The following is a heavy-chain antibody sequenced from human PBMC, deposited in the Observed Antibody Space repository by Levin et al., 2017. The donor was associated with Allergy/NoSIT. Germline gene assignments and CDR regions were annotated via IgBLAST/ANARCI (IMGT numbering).Heavy chain of an antibody. V-gene: IGHV4-39*01. Sequence: SQTLSLTCTVSGGSISSSTDYWGWIRQPPGKGLEWIGSIDYSGNTYYNPSLKSRVTISVDTSKNQFSLKVSSVTAADTAVYYCARRFTLGYCSSTSCYGGDYFDYWGQGTLVTVSS. D-gene: IGHD2-2*01. CDR3: ARRFTLGYCSSTSCYGGDYFDY. CDR2: IDYSGNT. CDR1: GGSISSSTDY. J-gene: IGHJ4*02.